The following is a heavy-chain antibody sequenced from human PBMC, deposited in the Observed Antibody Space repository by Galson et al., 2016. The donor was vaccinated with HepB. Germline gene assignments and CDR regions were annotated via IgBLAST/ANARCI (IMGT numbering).Heavy chain of an antibody. CDR2: IYYSGRT. CDR1: GASISGYY. CDR3: ARDDSGGWYGFHYGMDV. V-gene: IGHV4-59*01. J-gene: IGHJ6*02. Sequence: LSLTCTVSGASISGYYLSWIRQPPGKGLAWIGYIYYSGRTNYNPYLKSRVPISVDPSKNQFPLMLSSVTAADTAVYYCARDDSGGWYGFHYGMDVWGQGTTVTVSS. D-gene: IGHD6-19*01.